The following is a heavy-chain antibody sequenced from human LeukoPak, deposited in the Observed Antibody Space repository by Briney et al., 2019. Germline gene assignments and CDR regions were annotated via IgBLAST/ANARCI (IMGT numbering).Heavy chain of an antibody. CDR3: ARASSYYYDSSGSWYFDL. CDR2: INPSGGST. Sequence: ASVKVSCKASGYTFTSYYMHWVRQAPGQGLEWMGIINPSGGSTSYAQRFQGRVTITADESTSTAYMELSSLRSEDTAVYYCARASSYYYDSSGSWYFDLWGRGTLVTVSS. V-gene: IGHV1-46*01. CDR1: GYTFTSYY. J-gene: IGHJ2*01. D-gene: IGHD3-22*01.